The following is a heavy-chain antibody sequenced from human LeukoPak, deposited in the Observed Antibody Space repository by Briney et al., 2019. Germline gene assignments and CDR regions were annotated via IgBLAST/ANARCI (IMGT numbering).Heavy chain of an antibody. V-gene: IGHV3-43*02. CDR2: ISGDGGST. D-gene: IGHD6-19*01. CDR3: AKVAEYIAVAGHFDY. CDR1: GFTFDDYA. J-gene: IGHJ4*02. Sequence: GGSLRLSCAASGFTFDDYAMHWVRQAPGKGLEWVSLISGDGGSTYYAGSVKGRFTISRDNSKNSLYLQMNSLRTEDTALYYCAKVAEYIAVAGHFDYWGQGTLVTVSS.